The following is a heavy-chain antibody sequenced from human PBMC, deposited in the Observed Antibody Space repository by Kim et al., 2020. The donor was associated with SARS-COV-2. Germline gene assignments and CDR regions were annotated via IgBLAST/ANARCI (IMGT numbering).Heavy chain of an antibody. Sequence: SEKGRLTISRDNSKNALYLQRDSLRAVDTAVYYCAKDGRAGWNSHYLCDYWGQGTLVTVSS. CDR3: AKDGRAGWNSHYLCDY. D-gene: IGHD1-7*01. J-gene: IGHJ4*02. V-gene: IGHV3-23*01.